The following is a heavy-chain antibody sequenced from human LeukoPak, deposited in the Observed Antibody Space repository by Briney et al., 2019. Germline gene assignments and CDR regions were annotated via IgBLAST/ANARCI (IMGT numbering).Heavy chain of an antibody. J-gene: IGHJ4*02. CDR2: IYLGGKT. CDR1: GGSISSANW. Sequence: PSGTLSLTCAVSGGSISSANWWSWVRQPPGKGLEWIGEIYLGGKTNYNPSLKSLVTISIDTSKNQFSLKLISVTAADTALYYCARHMATPGTRGFDSWGQGTLVTVSS. V-gene: IGHV4-4*02. D-gene: IGHD5-24*01. CDR3: ARHMATPGTRGFDS.